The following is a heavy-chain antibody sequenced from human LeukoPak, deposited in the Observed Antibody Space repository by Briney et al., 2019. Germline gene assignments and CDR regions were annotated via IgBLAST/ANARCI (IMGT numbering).Heavy chain of an antibody. CDR3: AREVVAATFLWFDP. D-gene: IGHD2-15*01. CDR2: SYYSGST. V-gene: IGHV4-59*01. CDR1: GVSISSYY. Sequence: SETLSLTCTVSGVSISSYYWSWIRQPPGKGLEWIGYSYYSGSTNYNPSLKSRVTISVDTSKNQFSLKLSSVTAADTAVYYCAREVVAATFLWFDPWGQGTLVTVSS. J-gene: IGHJ5*02.